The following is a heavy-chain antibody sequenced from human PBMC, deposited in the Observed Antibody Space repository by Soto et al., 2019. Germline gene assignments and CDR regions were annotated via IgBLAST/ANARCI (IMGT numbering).Heavy chain of an antibody. CDR3: ARAFPRKTDV. V-gene: IGHV3-48*03. J-gene: IGHJ6*02. CDR1: GFTFSSYE. Sequence: EVQLVESGGGLVQPGGSLRLSCAASGFTFSSYEMNWVRQAPGKGLEWVSYISSSGSTIYYADSVKGRFTISRDNAKNSLYLQMNTPRADDTAVYYCARAFPRKTDVCGQGTTVTVSS. CDR2: ISSSGSTI.